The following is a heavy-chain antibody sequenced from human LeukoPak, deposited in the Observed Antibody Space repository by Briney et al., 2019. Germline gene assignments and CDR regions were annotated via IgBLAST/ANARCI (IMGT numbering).Heavy chain of an antibody. V-gene: IGHV3-30-3*01. CDR1: GFTFSSYA. Sequence: GGSLRLSCAASGFTFSSYAMHWVRQAPGKGLEWVAVISYDGSNKYYADSVKGRFTISRDNSKNTLYLQMNSLRAEDTAVYYCARVTLRFRVYNWFDPWGQGTLVTVSS. CDR3: ARVTLRFRVYNWFDP. J-gene: IGHJ5*02. D-gene: IGHD3-3*01. CDR2: ISYDGSNK.